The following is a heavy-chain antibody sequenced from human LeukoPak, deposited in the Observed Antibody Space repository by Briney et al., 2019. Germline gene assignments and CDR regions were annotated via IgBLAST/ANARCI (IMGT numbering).Heavy chain of an antibody. Sequence: ASVKDSCKASGYTFTRYGITWVRQAPGQGLEWMGWISTYNGKTNYAQKVQDRVTMTTDTSTSTVYMELRSLRSDDTALYFCARDFSNFSYGTWFDPWGQGTLVTVSS. J-gene: IGHJ5*02. D-gene: IGHD1-1*01. CDR2: ISTYNGKT. V-gene: IGHV1-18*01. CDR3: ARDFSNFSYGTWFDP. CDR1: GYTFTRYG.